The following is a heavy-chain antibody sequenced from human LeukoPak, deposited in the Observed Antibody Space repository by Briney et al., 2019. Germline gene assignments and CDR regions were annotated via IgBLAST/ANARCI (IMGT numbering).Heavy chain of an antibody. Sequence: ASVKVSCTASGYTFTSYDINWVRQAPGQGLEWMGWMNPNSGNTGYAQKFQGRVTMTRNTSISTAYMELSSLRSEGTAVYYCARAPMKGWLGPYYYYYMDVWGKGTTVIVSS. D-gene: IGHD6-19*01. CDR2: MNPNSGNT. CDR3: ARAPMKGWLGPYYYYYMDV. V-gene: IGHV1-8*01. J-gene: IGHJ6*03. CDR1: GYTFTSYD.